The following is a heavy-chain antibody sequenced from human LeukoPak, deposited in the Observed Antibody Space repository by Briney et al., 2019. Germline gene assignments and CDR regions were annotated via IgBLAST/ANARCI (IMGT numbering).Heavy chain of an antibody. CDR3: ARLIRAFDI. CDR1: GGSISSSSYY. D-gene: IGHD3-10*01. J-gene: IGHJ3*02. V-gene: IGHV4-39*07. Sequence: SETLSLTCTVSGGSISSSSYYWGWIRQPPGKGLEWIGSIYYSGSTYYNPSLKSRVTISVDTSKNQFSLKLSSVTAADTAVYYCARLIRAFDIWGQGTMVTVSS. CDR2: IYYSGST.